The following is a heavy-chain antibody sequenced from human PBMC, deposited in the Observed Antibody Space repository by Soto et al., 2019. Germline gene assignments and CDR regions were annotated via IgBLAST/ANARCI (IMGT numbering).Heavy chain of an antibody. CDR1: GGSISSYY. CDR3: GRDLWGYCGTDCYPLDV. Sequence: SETLSLTCTVSGGSISSYYWSWIRQPPGKGLEWIGYLYNTGSTIYNPSLKSRVTISVDTSKNQFSLKMNSVTAADTAVYYCGRDLWGYCGTDCYPLDVWGQGTTVTVSS. V-gene: IGHV4-59*01. CDR2: LYNTGST. D-gene: IGHD2-21*02. J-gene: IGHJ6*02.